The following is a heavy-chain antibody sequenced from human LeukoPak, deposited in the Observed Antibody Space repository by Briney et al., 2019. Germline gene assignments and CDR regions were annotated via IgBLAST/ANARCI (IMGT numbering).Heavy chain of an antibody. Sequence: GGSLRLSCAASGFTVSSNYMSWVRQAPGKGLEWVSVIYSGGSTYYADTVKGRFTISRDNSKNTLYLQMNILGAEDTAVYYCARGEGYSYAPEYFDYWGQGTLVTVSA. CDR2: IYSGGST. CDR1: GFTVSSNY. CDR3: ARGEGYSYAPEYFDY. V-gene: IGHV3-53*01. D-gene: IGHD5-18*01. J-gene: IGHJ4*02.